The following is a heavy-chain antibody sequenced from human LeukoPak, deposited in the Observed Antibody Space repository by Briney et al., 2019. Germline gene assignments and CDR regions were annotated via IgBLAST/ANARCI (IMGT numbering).Heavy chain of an antibody. J-gene: IGHJ3*02. D-gene: IGHD3-22*01. CDR1: GGSISNYY. CDR2: IYYSGST. Sequence: SETLSLTCTVSGGSISNYYWSWIRQPPGKGLEWIGYIYYSGSTNYNSSLKSRVTISVDTSKNQFSLKLSSVTAADTAVYYCARVRLSSYYDSSGCRLPDAFDIWGQGTMVTVSS. V-gene: IGHV4-59*01. CDR3: ARVRLSSYYDSSGCRLPDAFDI.